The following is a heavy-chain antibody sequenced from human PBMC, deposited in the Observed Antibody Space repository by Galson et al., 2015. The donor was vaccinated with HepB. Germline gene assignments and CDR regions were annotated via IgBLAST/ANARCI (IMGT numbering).Heavy chain of an antibody. J-gene: IGHJ4*02. CDR3: AKEANVLPAAKTPKQKEPLDYFDY. CDR1: GFTFSSYA. CDR2: ISGSGGST. V-gene: IGHV3-23*01. D-gene: IGHD2-2*01. Sequence: SLRLSCAASGFTFSSYAMSWVRQAPGKGLEWVSAISGSGGSTYYADSVKGRFTISRDNSKNTLYLQMNSLRAEDTAVYYCAKEANVLPAAKTPKQKEPLDYFDYWGQGTLVTVSS.